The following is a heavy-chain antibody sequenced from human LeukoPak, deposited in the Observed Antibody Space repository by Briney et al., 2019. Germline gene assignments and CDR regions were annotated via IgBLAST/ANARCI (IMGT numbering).Heavy chain of an antibody. V-gene: IGHV1-8*01. D-gene: IGHD6-13*01. CDR1: GYTSTSYD. J-gene: IGHJ4*02. Sequence: ASVKVSCKASGYTSTSYDINWVRQATGQGLEWMGWMNPNSGNTGYAQKFQGRVTMTRNTSISTAYMELSSLRSEDTAVYYCARDSGIAAREGADYWGQGTLVTVSS. CDR2: MNPNSGNT. CDR3: ARDSGIAAREGADY.